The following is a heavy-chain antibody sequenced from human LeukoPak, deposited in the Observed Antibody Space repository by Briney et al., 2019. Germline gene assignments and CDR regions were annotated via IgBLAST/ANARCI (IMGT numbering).Heavy chain of an antibody. CDR2: MYSSGST. CDR1: GGSISSSSYY. CDR3: ARRRRVNGFDV. Sequence: SETLSLTCTVSGGSISSSSYYWGWIRQPPGKGLEWIGSMYSSGSTYYNPSLKSRVTISVDTSKDQFSLKLNSVNAADTAVYYCARRRRVNGFDVWGQGTVVTVSS. D-gene: IGHD3-3*01. V-gene: IGHV4-39*07. J-gene: IGHJ3*01.